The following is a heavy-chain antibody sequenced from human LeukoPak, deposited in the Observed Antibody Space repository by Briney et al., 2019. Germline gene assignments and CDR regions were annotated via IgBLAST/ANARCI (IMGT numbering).Heavy chain of an antibody. Sequence: GGSLRLSCAASGFTFSDYDMSWLRQTPGKGLEWVSYISSSAGTIYYADSVKGRFTISRDNAKNSLYLQMNSLRVEDTAVYYCARENYYGSGSSPGEFDYWGQGTLVTVSS. CDR3: ARENYYGSGSSPGEFDY. V-gene: IGHV3-11*01. CDR2: ISSSAGTI. J-gene: IGHJ4*02. D-gene: IGHD3-10*01. CDR1: GFTFSDYD.